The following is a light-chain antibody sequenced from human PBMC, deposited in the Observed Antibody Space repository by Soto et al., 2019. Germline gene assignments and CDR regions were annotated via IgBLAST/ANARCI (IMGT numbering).Light chain of an antibody. J-gene: IGLJ2*01. CDR3: CSYADSSTLI. Sequence: QSALTQPASVSGSPGQSITISCTGTSSDVGSYNLVSWYQQHPGKAPNLMIYEGSKRPSGVSNRFSGSKSGNTASLTISGLQAEDEADYYCCSYADSSTLIFGGGTKLTVL. CDR2: EGS. CDR1: SSDVGSYNL. V-gene: IGLV2-23*01.